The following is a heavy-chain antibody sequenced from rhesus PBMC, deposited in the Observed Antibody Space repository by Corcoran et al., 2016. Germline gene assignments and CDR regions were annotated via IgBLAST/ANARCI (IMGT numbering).Heavy chain of an antibody. Sequence: QLQLQESGPGLVKPSETLSLTCAVSGGSISSHWWSWIRQPPGKGLVWSGRISGSGGSTSYNPSLKSRVTISTDTSKNQLSLKLISVTAADTAVYYCARGVHEYSKGLDSWGQGVVVTVSS. J-gene: IGHJ6*01. D-gene: IGHD4-23*01. V-gene: IGHV4-173*01. CDR1: GGSISSHW. CDR2: ISGSGGST. CDR3: ARGVHEYSKGLDS.